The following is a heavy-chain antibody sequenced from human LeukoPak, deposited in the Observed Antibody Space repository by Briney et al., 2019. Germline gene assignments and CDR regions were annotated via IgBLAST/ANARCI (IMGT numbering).Heavy chain of an antibody. D-gene: IGHD5-24*01. CDR3: ARAQLKVYGMDV. J-gene: IGHJ6*02. CDR1: GGSISSYY. CDR2: VYYTGGT. V-gene: IGHV4-59*12. Sequence: SETLSLTCTVSGGSISSYYWTWIRQPPGKGLEWIGYVYYTGGTNYNPSLKSRVTISVDKSKNQFSLKLGSVTAADTAVYYCARAQLKVYGMDVWGQGTTVTVSS.